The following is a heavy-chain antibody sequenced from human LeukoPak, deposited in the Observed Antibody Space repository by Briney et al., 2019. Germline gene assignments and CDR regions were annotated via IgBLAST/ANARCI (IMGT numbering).Heavy chain of an antibody. CDR2: IYPDDSDT. V-gene: IGHV5-51*01. CDR3: AIGGSSGWYYFNS. Sequence: GESLKISCKGSGFSFTSYWISWVRQMPGEGLEWMGIIYPDDSDTRYSPSFQGQATISADKSITTAYLQWSSLKASDSAMYYCAIGGSSGWYYFNSWGQGTLVTVSS. D-gene: IGHD6-19*01. J-gene: IGHJ4*02. CDR1: GFSFTSYW.